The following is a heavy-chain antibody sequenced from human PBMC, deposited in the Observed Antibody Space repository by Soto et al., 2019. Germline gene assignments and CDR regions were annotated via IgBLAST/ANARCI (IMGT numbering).Heavy chain of an antibody. V-gene: IGHV1-18*01. CDR1: GYTFASYA. CDR2: ISAYNGNT. J-gene: IGHJ4*02. Sequence: QVPLVQSGAEVKKPGASVKVSCKASGYTFASYAISWMRQAPGQGLEWMGWISAYNGNTNYAQKRQGRVTMSTDTSTSTAYMELRSLRSDATAVYYCARDPPPTDYWGQGTLVTVSS. CDR3: ARDPPPTDY.